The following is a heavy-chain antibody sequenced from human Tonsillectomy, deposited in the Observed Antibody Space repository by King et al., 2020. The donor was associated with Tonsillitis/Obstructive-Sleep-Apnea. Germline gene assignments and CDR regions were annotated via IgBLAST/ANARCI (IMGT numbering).Heavy chain of an antibody. J-gene: IGHJ6*03. D-gene: IGHD6-19*01. Sequence: VQLVESGGGVVQPGRSLRLSCAASGFTFSSYAMHWVRQAPGKGLEWGALISYDGSNKYYADSVKGRFTISRDNSKNTLYLQMNSLRAEDTAVYYCARTPYSSGWYAEDYYYYYYMDVWAKGTTVTVSS. CDR1: GFTFSSYA. V-gene: IGHV3-30*01. CDR3: ARTPYSSGWYAEDYYYYYYMDV. CDR2: ISYDGSNK.